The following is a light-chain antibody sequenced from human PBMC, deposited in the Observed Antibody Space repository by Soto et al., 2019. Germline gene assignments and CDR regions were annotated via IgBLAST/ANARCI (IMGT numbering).Light chain of an antibody. J-gene: IGKJ3*01. CDR2: RIS. V-gene: IGKV2-24*01. CDR3: MQATQFPFT. CDR1: QSLVHYDGNTY. Sequence: DIVMTQTPLSSPVTLGQPASISCRSSQSLVHYDGNTYLSWLQQRPGHPPRLLISRISTRFSGVPDRVSGSGAGSDFTLTISRVEAADVGVYYCMQATQFPFTFGPGTKVDIE.